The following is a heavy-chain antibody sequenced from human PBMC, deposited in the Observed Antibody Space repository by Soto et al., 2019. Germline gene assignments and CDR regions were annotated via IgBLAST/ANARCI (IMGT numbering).Heavy chain of an antibody. CDR2: INQDGSAK. D-gene: IGHD3-22*01. Sequence: GGSLRLSCAASGFTFSTFWMHWVRQAPGKGLEWVASINQDGSAKYHVDSVKGRFTISRGNAKNSLYLQMSSLRVEDTALYSRARDPFHDSKGLFDYWGQGTLVTVSS. CDR3: ARDPFHDSKGLFDY. J-gene: IGHJ4*02. V-gene: IGHV3-7*01. CDR1: GFTFSTFW.